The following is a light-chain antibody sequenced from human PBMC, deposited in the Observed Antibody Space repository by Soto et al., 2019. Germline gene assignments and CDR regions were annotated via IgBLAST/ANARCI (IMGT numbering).Light chain of an antibody. Sequence: EIVLTQFPGTLSLSPGERATLSCRASQSVGRNYVAWYQQKPGQAPRVIIYAASNRASGIPDRFSGSGSGSDFTLSISRLEPEDFAVYYCQQYGTLPWAFGQGTKVEIK. CDR3: QQYGTLPWA. V-gene: IGKV3-20*01. CDR1: QSVGRNY. J-gene: IGKJ1*01. CDR2: AAS.